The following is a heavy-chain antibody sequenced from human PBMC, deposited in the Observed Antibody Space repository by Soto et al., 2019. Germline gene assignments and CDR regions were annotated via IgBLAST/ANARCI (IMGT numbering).Heavy chain of an antibody. J-gene: IGHJ6*03. CDR1: GYTFTSYG. Sequence: ASVKVSCKASGYTFTSYGISWVRQAPGQGLEWMGWISAYNGNTNYAQKLQGRVTMTTDTSTSTAYMELRSLRSDDTAVYYCARLGLVRGVIKEYYYCYYMDVWGKGTTVTVSS. V-gene: IGHV1-18*01. CDR3: ARLGLVRGVIKEYYYCYYMDV. D-gene: IGHD3-10*01. CDR2: ISAYNGNT.